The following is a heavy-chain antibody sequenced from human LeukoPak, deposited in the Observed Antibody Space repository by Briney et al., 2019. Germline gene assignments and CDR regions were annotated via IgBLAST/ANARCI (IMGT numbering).Heavy chain of an antibody. CDR3: ARDQNYGWFDP. CDR2: IYYSGST. Sequence: KTSETLSLACTVSGGSISSYYWSWIRQPPGKGLEWIGYIYYSGSTNYNPSLKSRVTISVDTSKNQFSLKLSSVTAADTAVYYCARDQNYGWFDPWGQGTLVTVSS. V-gene: IGHV4-59*01. D-gene: IGHD4-17*01. J-gene: IGHJ5*02. CDR1: GGSISSYY.